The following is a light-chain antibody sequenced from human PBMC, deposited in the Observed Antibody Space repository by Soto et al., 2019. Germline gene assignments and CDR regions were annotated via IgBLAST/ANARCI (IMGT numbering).Light chain of an antibody. J-gene: IGKJ4*01. CDR2: AAS. Sequence: DIQLTQSPSSLSASVVDRVTITCRASQDIRSALGWHQQKPGKVPKLLIYAASTLQSGVPSRFSGSGSGTEFTLTISSLQPDDFATYYCQQYNTYSATFGGGTKVDIK. CDR3: QQYNTYSAT. V-gene: IGKV1-17*01. CDR1: QDIRSA.